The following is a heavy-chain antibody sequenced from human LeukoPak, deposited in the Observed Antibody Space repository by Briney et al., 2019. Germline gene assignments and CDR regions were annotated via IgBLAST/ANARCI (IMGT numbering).Heavy chain of an antibody. CDR3: ARDFFALTKP. D-gene: IGHD1-14*01. Sequence: TGGSLRLSCAASGFTFSSCAMSWVRQAPGKGLEWVSGISDGGGTTNYADSVKGRFTISRDNAKNSLYLQMNSLRDEDTAVYYCARDFFALTKPWGQGTLVTVSS. CDR2: ISDGGGTT. J-gene: IGHJ5*02. CDR1: GFTFSSCA. V-gene: IGHV3-23*01.